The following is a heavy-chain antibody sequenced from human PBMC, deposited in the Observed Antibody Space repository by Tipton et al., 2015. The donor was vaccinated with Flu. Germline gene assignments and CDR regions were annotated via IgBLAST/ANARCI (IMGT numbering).Heavy chain of an antibody. CDR1: GGSINNTVVY. J-gene: IGHJ4*02. V-gene: IGHV4-31*03. CDR3: ARRGTYYFDQ. D-gene: IGHD3-16*01. Sequence: LRLSCTISGGSINNTVVYWSWIRQHPGKAPEWIGYIYYNGDPYYNPSLRSRVAISIDTSKNQFSLRLNSLTAADTAVYYCARRGTYYFDQWGQGNLVTVSA. CDR2: IYYNGDP.